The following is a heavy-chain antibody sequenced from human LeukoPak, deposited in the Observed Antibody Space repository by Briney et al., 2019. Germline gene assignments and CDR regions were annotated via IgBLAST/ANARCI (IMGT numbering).Heavy chain of an antibody. CDR2: IYHSGST. CDR3: ARVNPRAVAVDY. V-gene: IGHV4-4*02. CDR1: GGSISSSNW. J-gene: IGHJ4*02. D-gene: IGHD6-19*01. Sequence: PSETLSLTCAVSGGSISSSNWWSWVRQPPGKGLEWIGEIYHSGSTNYNPSLKSRVTISVDKSKNQFSLKLSSVTAADTAVYYCARVNPRAVAVDYWGQGTLVTVPS.